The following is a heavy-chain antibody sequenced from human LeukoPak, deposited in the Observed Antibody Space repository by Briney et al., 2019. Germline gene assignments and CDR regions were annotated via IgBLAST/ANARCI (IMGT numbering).Heavy chain of an antibody. CDR3: PRGTRIGFRELLWFAYYIDV. J-gene: IGHJ6*03. D-gene: IGHD3-10*01. Sequence: GGSLRLSCTASGFTFGDYAMSWVRQAPGKGLEWVGFIRSKAFGGTTEYAASVKGRFTISRDDSKSIPYLHMNSLKPADTAVYSCPRGTRIGFRELLWFAYYIDVSGKASTVSAYS. CDR2: IRSKAFGGTT. V-gene: IGHV3-49*04. CDR1: GFTFGDYA.